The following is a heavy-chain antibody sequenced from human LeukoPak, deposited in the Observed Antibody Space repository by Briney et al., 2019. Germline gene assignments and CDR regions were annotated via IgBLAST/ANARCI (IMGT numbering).Heavy chain of an antibody. CDR1: GGSFSGYY. Sequence: SETLSLTCAVYGGSFSGYYWSWIRQPPGKGLEWIGEINHSGSTNYNPSLKSRVTMSIDTSKNQFALKLNSVTAADTAVYYCARVEYYDSSGYTFDYWGQGTLVTVSS. J-gene: IGHJ4*02. CDR3: ARVEYYDSSGYTFDY. CDR2: INHSGST. D-gene: IGHD3-22*01. V-gene: IGHV4-34*01.